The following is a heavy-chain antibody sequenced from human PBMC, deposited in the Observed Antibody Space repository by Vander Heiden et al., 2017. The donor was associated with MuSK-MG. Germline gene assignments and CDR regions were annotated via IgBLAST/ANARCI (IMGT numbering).Heavy chain of an antibody. Sequence: QVTLKESGPVLVKPTETLTLTCTVSGFSLSHARMGVSWIRQPPGKALEWLAHIFSNDEKSYSTSLKSRLTISKDTSKSQVVLTMTNMDPVDTATYYCARIRETISDSPPTWVFDYWGQGTLVTVSS. V-gene: IGHV2-26*01. D-gene: IGHD1-1*01. CDR3: ARIRETISDSPPTWVFDY. CDR1: GFSLSHARMG. J-gene: IGHJ4*02. CDR2: IFSNDEK.